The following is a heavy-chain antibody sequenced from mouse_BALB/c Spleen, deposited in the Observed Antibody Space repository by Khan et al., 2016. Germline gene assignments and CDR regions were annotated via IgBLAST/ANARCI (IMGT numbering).Heavy chain of an antibody. J-gene: IGHJ2*01. CDR1: GFDFSRYW. CDR2: INPDSSTI. D-gene: IGHD2-2*01. V-gene: IGHV4-1*02. CDR3: ARPGDYGYDVY. Sequence: EVKLLESGGGLVQPGGSLKLSCAATGFDFSRYWMSWVRQAPGKGLEWIGEINPDSSTINYTPSLKDKFIISRDNAKNTLYLQMSKVRSEDTALYYCARPGDYGYDVYWGQGTTLTVSS.